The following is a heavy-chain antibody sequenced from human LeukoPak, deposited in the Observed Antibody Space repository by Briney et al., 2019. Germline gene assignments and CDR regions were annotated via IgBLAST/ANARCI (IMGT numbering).Heavy chain of an antibody. CDR2: IYYSGSTNT. Sequence: SETLSLTCTVSGASISSHYWSWIRQPPGKGLEWIGHIYYSGSTNTNYNPSLKSRVTISVDTSKNQFSLKLSSVTAADTAVYYCARIRGGSGYDDYWGQGTLVTVSS. CDR1: GASISSHY. V-gene: IGHV4-59*08. D-gene: IGHD5-12*01. CDR3: ARIRGGSGYDDY. J-gene: IGHJ4*02.